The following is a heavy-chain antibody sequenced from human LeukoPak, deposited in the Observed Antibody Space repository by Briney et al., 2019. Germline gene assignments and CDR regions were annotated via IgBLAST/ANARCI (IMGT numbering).Heavy chain of an antibody. D-gene: IGHD1-26*01. CDR1: GFTFDDYA. J-gene: IGHJ4*02. V-gene: IGHV3-9*01. CDR3: AKKGVGATPFDY. Sequence: PGGSLRLSCAASGFTFDDYAMHWVRQAPGKGLEWVSGISWNSGSIGYADSVKGRFTISRDNAKNSLYLQMNSLRAEDTALYYCAKKGVGATPFDYWGQGTLVTVSS. CDR2: ISWNSGSI.